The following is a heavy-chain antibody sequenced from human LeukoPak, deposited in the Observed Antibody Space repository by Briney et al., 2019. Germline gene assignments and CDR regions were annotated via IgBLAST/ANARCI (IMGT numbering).Heavy chain of an antibody. CDR3: TSHCSRTRCYD. CDR1: GSIFTSCW. V-gene: IGHV5-51*01. D-gene: IGHD2-2*01. Sequence: GESLKISPKASGSIFTSCWICRVRQMPGKGLEWMGIIYPGDSDTRYSPSFRGQVTILAAKTITTAYLQCTIPNAAATAMYCCTSHCSRTRCYDWGQGTLVTVSS. J-gene: IGHJ4*02. CDR2: IYPGDSDT.